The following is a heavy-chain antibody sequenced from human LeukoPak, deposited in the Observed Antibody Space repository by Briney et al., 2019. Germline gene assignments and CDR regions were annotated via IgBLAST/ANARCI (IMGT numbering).Heavy chain of an antibody. CDR2: ISYDGSNK. D-gene: IGHD7-27*01. CDR3: ARETTGDPFDY. CDR1: GFTFSSYA. Sequence: PGGSLRLSCAASGFTFSSYAMHWVRQAPGKGLEWVAVISYDGSNKYYADSVKGRFTISRDNSKNTLYLQMNSLRAEDTALYYCARETTGDPFDYWGQGTLVTVSS. J-gene: IGHJ4*02. V-gene: IGHV3-30-3*01.